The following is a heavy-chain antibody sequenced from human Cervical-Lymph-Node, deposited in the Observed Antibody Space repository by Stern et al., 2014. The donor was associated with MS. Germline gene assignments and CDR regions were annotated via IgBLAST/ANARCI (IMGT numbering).Heavy chain of an antibody. J-gene: IGHJ4*02. CDR3: GRQGKGVIAPTSYFDY. V-gene: IGHV5-51*01. D-gene: IGHD2-21*01. CDR2: IYPGDSAT. CDR1: GYSFTSYW. Sequence: EVQLVESGAEVKKPGESLKISCEVSGYSFTSYWIGWVRQMPGKGLEWMGVIYPGDSATRYSPSFQGQVTISADTSLSTAFLQWSSLKASDTAIYYCGRQGKGVIAPTSYFDYWGQGNLVTVSS.